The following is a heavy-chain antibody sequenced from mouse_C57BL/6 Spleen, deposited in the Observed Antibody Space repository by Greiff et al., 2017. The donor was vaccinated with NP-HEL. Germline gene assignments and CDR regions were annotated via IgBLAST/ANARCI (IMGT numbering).Heavy chain of an antibody. V-gene: IGHV1-42*01. J-gene: IGHJ3*01. CDR1: GYSFTGYS. CDR3: ARKGGFSWFAY. Sequence: QLQQSGPELVKPGASVKISCKASGYSFTGYSMNWVKQSPEKSLEWIGEINPSTGGTTYNQKFKAKATLTVDKSSSTAYMQLKSLTSEDSAVYYCARKGGFSWFAYWGQGTLVTVSA. CDR2: INPSTGGT.